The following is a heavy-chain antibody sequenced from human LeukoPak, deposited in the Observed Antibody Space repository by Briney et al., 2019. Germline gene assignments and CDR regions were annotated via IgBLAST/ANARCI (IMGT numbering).Heavy chain of an antibody. CDR1: GGSFSGYY. V-gene: IGHV4-34*01. Sequence: PSETLSLTCAVYGGSFSGYYWSWIRQPPGKGLEWIGEINHSGSTNYNPSLKSRVTISVDTSKNQFSLKLSSVTAADTAVYYCARGQWLVHNWFDPWGQGTLVTVSS. CDR3: ARGQWLVHNWFDP. CDR2: INHSGST. J-gene: IGHJ5*02. D-gene: IGHD6-19*01.